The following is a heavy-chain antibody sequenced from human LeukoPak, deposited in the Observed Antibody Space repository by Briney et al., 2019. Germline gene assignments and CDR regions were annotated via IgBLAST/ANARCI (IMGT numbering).Heavy chain of an antibody. J-gene: IGHJ4*02. V-gene: IGHV3-30*04. CDR2: ISHDDSVQ. CDR3: ARDGQLDY. CDR1: GFTFSNYA. Sequence: PGRSLRLSCAASGFTFSNYALHWVRQAPGKGLEWVAVISHDDSVQYYPDSVKGRFTISRDHSKNTLYLQMNSLRSDDTAVYYCARDGQLDYWGQGTLVTVFS.